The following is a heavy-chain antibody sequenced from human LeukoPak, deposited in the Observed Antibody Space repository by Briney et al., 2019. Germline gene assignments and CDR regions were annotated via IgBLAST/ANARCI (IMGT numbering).Heavy chain of an antibody. Sequence: PGGSLRLSCVASGFIFSNYEMNWVRQAPGKGLEWVSYMSISGSLIDYADSVKGRFTISRDNAKSSLYLQMNSLRAEDTGVYYCARDPDSSTTEDAFDIWGQGTMVIVSA. D-gene: IGHD2-2*01. CDR3: ARDPDSSTTEDAFDI. J-gene: IGHJ3*02. V-gene: IGHV3-48*03. CDR1: GFIFSNYE. CDR2: MSISGSLI.